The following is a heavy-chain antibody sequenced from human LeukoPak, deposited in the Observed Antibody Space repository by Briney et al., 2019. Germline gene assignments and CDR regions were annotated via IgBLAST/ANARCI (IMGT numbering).Heavy chain of an antibody. CDR1: GFTFSSYS. J-gene: IGHJ6*02. CDR2: ISSSSSYI. CDR3: ARAHSSGWLSYYYYYGMDV. V-gene: IGHV3-21*01. Sequence: GGSLRLSCAASGFTFSSYSMNWVRQAPGKGLELVSSISSSSSYIYYADSVKGRFTISRDNAKNSLYLQMNSLRAEDTAVYYCARAHSSGWLSYYYYYGMDVWGQGTTVTVSS. D-gene: IGHD6-19*01.